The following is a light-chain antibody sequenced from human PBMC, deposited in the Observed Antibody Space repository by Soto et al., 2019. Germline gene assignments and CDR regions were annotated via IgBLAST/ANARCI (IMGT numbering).Light chain of an antibody. CDR3: QQYNNWPRT. CDR2: GAT. J-gene: IGKJ1*01. Sequence: GVSLSAAALSVSPGERVTLSCRASQSLTRNFAWYQHKPGQSPRLLIHGATTRATGIPARFSGSGSGTEFTLTISSLQAEDFTLYCCQQYNNWPRTFGQGTKVDIK. CDR1: QSLTRN. V-gene: IGKV3D-15*01.